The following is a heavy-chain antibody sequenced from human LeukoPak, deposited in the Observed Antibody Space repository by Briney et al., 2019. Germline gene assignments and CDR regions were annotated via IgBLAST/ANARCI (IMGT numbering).Heavy chain of an antibody. V-gene: IGHV3-23*01. J-gene: IGHJ4*02. CDR3: AKMSGVVWFGELRLPFDS. CDR1: GFTFSNYA. D-gene: IGHD3-10*01. CDR2: ISAGGVSLFSGSGSAA. Sequence: GGSLRLSCVASGFTFSNYAMIWVCQAPGKGPQWVSVISAGGVSLFSGSGSAAYYADSVGGRFTISRDNSKNTLYLQMNSLRADDTAVYYCAKMSGVVWFGELRLPFDSWGQGTVVTVSS.